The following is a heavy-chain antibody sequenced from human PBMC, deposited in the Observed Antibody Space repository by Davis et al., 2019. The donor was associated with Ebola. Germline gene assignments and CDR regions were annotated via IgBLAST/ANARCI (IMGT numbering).Heavy chain of an antibody. V-gene: IGHV3-49*03. CDR1: GFTFGDYA. D-gene: IGHD3-10*01. CDR3: TRVWFREKYYYYGMDV. J-gene: IGHJ6*02. CDR2: IRSKAYGGTT. Sequence: SLKISCTASGFTFGDYAMSWFRQAPGKGLEWVGFIRSKAYGGTTEYAASVKGRFTISRDDSKSIAYLQMNSLKTEDTAVYYCTRVWFREKYYYYGMDVWGQGTTVTVSS.